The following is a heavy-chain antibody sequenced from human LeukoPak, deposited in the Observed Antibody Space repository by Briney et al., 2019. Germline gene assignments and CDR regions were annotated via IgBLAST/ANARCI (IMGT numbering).Heavy chain of an antibody. CDR3: ARELRAAVASIDY. CDR2: INPNSGGT. J-gene: IGHJ4*02. CDR1: GYTFTGYY. Sequence: ASVKVSCKASGYTFTGYYMHWVRQAPGQGLEWMGWINPNSGGTNYAQKFQGRVTMTRDTSISTAYMELSRLRSDDTAVYYCARELRAAVASIDYWGQGTLVTVSS. D-gene: IGHD6-19*01. V-gene: IGHV1-2*02.